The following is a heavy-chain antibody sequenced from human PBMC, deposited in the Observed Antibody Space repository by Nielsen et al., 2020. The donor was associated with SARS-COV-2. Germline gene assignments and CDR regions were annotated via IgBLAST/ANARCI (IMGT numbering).Heavy chain of an antibody. CDR1: GFTFSSYD. CDR3: ARRIKHTLYYYDSYGIDV. J-gene: IGHJ6*02. Sequence: GGSLRLSCAASGFTFSSYDLHWVRQAPGKGLEWVSAIGTAGDTYYPGSVKCRFTISGENAKNSLYLQMNSLRAGDTAVYYCARRIKHTLYYYDSYGIDVSCQGTTVTVSS. V-gene: IGHV3-13*04. D-gene: IGHD2-21*01. CDR2: IGTAGDT.